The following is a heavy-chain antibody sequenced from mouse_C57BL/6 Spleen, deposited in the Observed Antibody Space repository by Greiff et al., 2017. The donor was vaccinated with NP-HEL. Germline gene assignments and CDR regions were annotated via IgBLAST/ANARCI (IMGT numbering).Heavy chain of an antibody. J-gene: IGHJ4*01. D-gene: IGHD2-2*01. V-gene: IGHV1-52*01. CDR3: ARMVTTEGYYAMDY. CDR2: IDPSDSET. CDR1: GYTFTSYW. Sequence: QVQLQQPGAELVRPGSSVKLSCKASGYTFTSYWMHWVKQRPIQGLEWIGNIDPSDSETHYNQKFKDKATLTVDKSSSTAYMKLSSLTSEDSAVYYCARMVTTEGYYAMDYWGQGTSVTVSS.